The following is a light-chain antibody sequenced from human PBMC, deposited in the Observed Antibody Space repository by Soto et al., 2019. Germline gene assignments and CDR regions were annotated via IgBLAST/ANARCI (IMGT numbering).Light chain of an antibody. J-gene: IGKJ1*01. CDR2: KAS. CDR3: QQYNSYSEA. CDR1: QTISSR. Sequence: DIQLTQSPSTLSGSVGDRVTLTCRASQTISSRLAWYLQKPGKAPKCLIYKASTLKSGVPSRFSGSGSGTEFTLTISSLQPDDFATYYCQQYNSYSEAFGQGTKVQIK. V-gene: IGKV1-5*03.